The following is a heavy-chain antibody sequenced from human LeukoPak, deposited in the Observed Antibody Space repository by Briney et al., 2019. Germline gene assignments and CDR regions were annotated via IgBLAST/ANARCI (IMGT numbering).Heavy chain of an antibody. V-gene: IGHV3-20*01. Sequence: GGSLKLSCAASGFTFDDYAMSWVRQAPGKGLEWVSGINWNVGSTGYADSVKGRFTISRDNAKNSLYMQMNRLRAEDTALYHCARMSGYYYVGYFDLWGRGTLVTVSS. CDR3: ARMSGYYYVGYFDL. CDR2: INWNVGST. J-gene: IGHJ2*01. CDR1: GFTFDDYA. D-gene: IGHD3-22*01.